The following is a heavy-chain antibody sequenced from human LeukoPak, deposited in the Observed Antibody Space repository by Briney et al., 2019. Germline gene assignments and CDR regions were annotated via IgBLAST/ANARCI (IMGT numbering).Heavy chain of an antibody. CDR1: GFTFSSYW. CDR2: IKQDGSEK. V-gene: IGHV3-7*01. Sequence: GGSLRLSCEASGFTFSSYWMSSVRQDPGKGLGWVANIKQDGSEKYYVDSVKGRFTISRDNAKNSLYLQMNSLRAEDTAVYYCARVTIFGVVAITYYFDYWGQGTLVTVSS. J-gene: IGHJ4*02. D-gene: IGHD3-3*01. CDR3: ARVTIFGVVAITYYFDY.